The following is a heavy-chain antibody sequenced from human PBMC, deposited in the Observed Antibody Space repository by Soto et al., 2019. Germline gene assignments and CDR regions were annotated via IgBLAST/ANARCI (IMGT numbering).Heavy chain of an antibody. CDR3: AKDRAFWSGLYYYYYGMDV. CDR2: ISWNSGSI. Sequence: PVGSLRLSCAASGFTFDDYAMHWVRQAPGKGLEWVSGISWNSGSIGYADSVKGRFTISRDNAKNSLYLQMNSLRAEDTALYYCAKDRAFWSGLYYYYYGMDVWGQGTTVTVSS. CDR1: GFTFDDYA. V-gene: IGHV3-9*01. J-gene: IGHJ6*02. D-gene: IGHD3-3*01.